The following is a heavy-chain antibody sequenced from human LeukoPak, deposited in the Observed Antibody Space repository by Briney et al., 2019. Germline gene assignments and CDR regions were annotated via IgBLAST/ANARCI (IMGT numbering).Heavy chain of an antibody. CDR1: GYTFTRYD. CDR2: MNPNSGNT. V-gene: IGHV1-8*01. D-gene: IGHD3-3*01. J-gene: IGHJ4*02. Sequence: ASVKVSCKTSGYTFTRYDVNWVGQAPGQGPEWIGWMNPNSGNTHYAQKFQGRVTLTRNTSISTAYMELSSLRSEDTAVYYCARGPLFNSAWLDYWGQGTLVKVSS. CDR3: ARGPLFNSAWLDY.